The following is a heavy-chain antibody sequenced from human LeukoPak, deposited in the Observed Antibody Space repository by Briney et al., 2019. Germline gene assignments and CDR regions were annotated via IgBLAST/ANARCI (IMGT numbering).Heavy chain of an antibody. CDR3: ATKQWLAPPPDS. Sequence: GGSLRLSCAASGFTFSKYWMLWVRQAPGKGLESVSRINTDGTVTTYADSMKGRFTVSRDNADNTMFLQMNSVRDEDAAVYYCATKQWLAPPPDSWGQGTPVTVSS. V-gene: IGHV3-74*01. CDR1: GFTFSKYW. D-gene: IGHD6-19*01. CDR2: INTDGTVT. J-gene: IGHJ4*02.